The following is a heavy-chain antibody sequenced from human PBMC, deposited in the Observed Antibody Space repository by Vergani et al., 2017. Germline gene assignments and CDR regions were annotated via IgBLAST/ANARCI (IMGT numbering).Heavy chain of an antibody. J-gene: IGHJ6*04. CDR2: SNAGNGNK. V-gene: IGHV1-3*02. CDR3: ASKGAEGVDV. CDR1: GYTFNSYA. Sequence: QVQLVQSGAEVKKPGPTVKVTCKASGYTFNSYAMHWVRKTHGQRLERMGWSNAGNGNKKYSQKFQGRVTSTRDSSASTAYMELSSLRSEDVAVYYCASKGAEGVDVWDGGTTIAVSS.